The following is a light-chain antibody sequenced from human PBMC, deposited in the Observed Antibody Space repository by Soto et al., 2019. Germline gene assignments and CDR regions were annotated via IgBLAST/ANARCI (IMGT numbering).Light chain of an antibody. CDR1: SSDVGGYNY. J-gene: IGLJ3*02. CDR2: DVS. CDR3: CSYAGSYTWV. Sequence: QSALTQPRSVSGSPGQSVTISCTGTSSDVGGYNYVSWYQQQNPGKAPKVMIYDVSKRPSGVPDRFSGSKSGNTASLTISGLQAEDEADYYCCSYAGSYTWVFGGGTKVTVL. V-gene: IGLV2-11*01.